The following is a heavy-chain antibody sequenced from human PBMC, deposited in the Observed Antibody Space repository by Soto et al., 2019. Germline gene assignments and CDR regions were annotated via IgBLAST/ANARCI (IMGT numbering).Heavy chain of an antibody. CDR2: ISNNGYNT. CDR1: GFSFSTYA. V-gene: IGHV3-64D*08. Sequence: GGSLRLSCSASGFSFSTYAMHWVRQAPGKGLEYVSAISNNGYNTYYADSVKGRFTISRDNSKNTLYLQMNGLTAEDTAVYYCVRGGLLWHRGDCWGLGTPVNVSS. J-gene: IGHJ4*02. CDR3: VRGGLLWHRGDC. D-gene: IGHD3-10*01.